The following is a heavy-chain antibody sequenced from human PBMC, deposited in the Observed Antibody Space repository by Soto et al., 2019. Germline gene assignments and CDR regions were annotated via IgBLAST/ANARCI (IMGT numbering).Heavy chain of an antibody. Sequence: EVQLVESGGGLVKPGGSLRLSCAVSGFTFSSHSMNWVRQAPGKGLECVSSISSSDTYIHYADSVKGRFIISRDDATSSLYLKMNSLRVDDTAVYYWARDQYNGHAGEHGLDVWGQGTMVTVSS. CDR3: ARDQYNGHAGEHGLDV. V-gene: IGHV3-21*01. D-gene: IGHD1-1*01. J-gene: IGHJ3*01. CDR1: GFTFSSHS. CDR2: ISSSDTYI.